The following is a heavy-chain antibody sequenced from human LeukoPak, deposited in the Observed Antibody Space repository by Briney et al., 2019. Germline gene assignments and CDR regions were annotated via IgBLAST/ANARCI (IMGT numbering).Heavy chain of an antibody. CDR3: ARAGDGSSSGSPGVP. Sequence: ASVKVSCKASRYTFTSYYMHWVRQAPGQGLEWLGIINPSGGSTSYAQKFQGRVTMIRDTSTSTVYMELSSLRSEDTAVYYCARAGDGSSSGSPGVPWGQGTLVTVSS. V-gene: IGHV1-46*03. CDR1: RYTFTSYY. D-gene: IGHD6-6*01. CDR2: INPSGGST. J-gene: IGHJ5*02.